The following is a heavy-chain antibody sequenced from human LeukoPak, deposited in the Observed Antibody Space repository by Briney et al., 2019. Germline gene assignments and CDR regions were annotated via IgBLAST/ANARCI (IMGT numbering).Heavy chain of an antibody. D-gene: IGHD3-10*01. CDR2: IKSKTDGGTT. CDR1: GFTFSNAW. J-gene: IGHJ4*02. Sequence: GGSLRLSCAASGFTFSNAWMSWVRQAPGKGLEWVGRIKSKTDGGTTDYAAPVRGRFTISRDDSKNTLYLQMNSLKTEDTAVYYCTTDYQLWFGEPYFDYWGQGTLVTVSS. V-gene: IGHV3-15*01. CDR3: TTDYQLWFGEPYFDY.